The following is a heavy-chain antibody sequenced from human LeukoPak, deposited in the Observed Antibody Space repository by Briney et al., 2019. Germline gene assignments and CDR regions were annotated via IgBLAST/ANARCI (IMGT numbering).Heavy chain of an antibody. Sequence: SETLSLTCTVSRDSISRGSYYWGWIRQPPGKGLEWIGTIYYSGSTYYNPSLKNRVTISVDTAKNYFSLSLRSVTAADTALYYCARQDYVSSYFDPWGQGTLVTVSS. CDR1: RDSISRGSYY. D-gene: IGHD4-17*01. J-gene: IGHJ5*02. CDR3: ARQDYVSSYFDP. V-gene: IGHV4-39*01. CDR2: IYYSGST.